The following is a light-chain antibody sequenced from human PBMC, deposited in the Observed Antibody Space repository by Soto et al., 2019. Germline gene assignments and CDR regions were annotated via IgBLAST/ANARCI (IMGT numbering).Light chain of an antibody. CDR2: KAS. J-gene: IGKJ4*01. CDR3: QQYNGYRLA. V-gene: IGKV1-5*03. CDR1: QSISNW. Sequence: DIQITQSPSSLSASVGDRVTFTCRASQSISNWLAWYQQKPGKAPKLLIYKASTLESGVPSRFSGSGSGTEFTRTISSLQADDFAIYYCQQYNGYRLAFGGGTKVDIK.